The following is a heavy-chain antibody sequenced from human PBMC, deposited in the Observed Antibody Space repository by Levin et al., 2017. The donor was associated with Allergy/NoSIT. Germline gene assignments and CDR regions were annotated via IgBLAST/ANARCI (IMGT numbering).Heavy chain of an antibody. D-gene: IGHD4-17*01. CDR2: ISSSSSYT. Sequence: GESLKISCAASGFTFSDYYMSWIRQAPGKGLEWVSYISSSSSYTNYADSVKGRFTISRDNAKNSLYLQMNSLRAEDTAVYYCARDPYGDYVPHAFDSWGQGTMVTVSS. J-gene: IGHJ3*02. CDR1: GFTFSDYY. V-gene: IGHV3-11*05. CDR3: ARDPYGDYVPHAFDS.